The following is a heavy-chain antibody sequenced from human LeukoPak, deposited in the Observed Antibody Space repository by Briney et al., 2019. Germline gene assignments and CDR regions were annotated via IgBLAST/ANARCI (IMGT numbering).Heavy chain of an antibody. CDR3: ARDIGSGWYWIGGNY. CDR2: IAPNSGDR. D-gene: IGHD6-19*01. Sequence: ASVKVSCKASGYTFTNYYMHWVRQAPGQGLEWMGWIAPNSGDRNYAQKFQGRFTMTRDTSISTAHMELSRLKSDDTAVYYCARDIGSGWYWIGGNYWGQGTLVTVSS. CDR1: GYTFTNYY. J-gene: IGHJ4*02. V-gene: IGHV1-2*02.